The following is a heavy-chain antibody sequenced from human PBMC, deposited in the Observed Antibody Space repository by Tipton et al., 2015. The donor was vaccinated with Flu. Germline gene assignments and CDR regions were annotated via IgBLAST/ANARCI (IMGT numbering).Heavy chain of an antibody. CDR1: GGSISSYY. CDR2: IYYSGST. V-gene: IGHV4-59*08. J-gene: IGHJ3*02. Sequence: TLSLTCTVSGGSISSYYWSWIRQPPGKGLEWIGYIYYSGSTNYNPSLKSRVTMSVDTSKNQFPLKLSSVTAADTAVYYCARHLGDGSGGTCQRRTFGTHDAFDIWGQGTMVTVSS. D-gene: IGHD2-15*01. CDR3: ARHLGDGSGGTCQRRTFGTHDAFDI.